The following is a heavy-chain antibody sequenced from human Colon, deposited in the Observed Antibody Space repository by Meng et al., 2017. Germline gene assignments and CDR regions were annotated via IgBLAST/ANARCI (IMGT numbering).Heavy chain of an antibody. CDR2: IAYNRKT. CDR3: ARVPVAHNWFDP. V-gene: IGHV1-18*04. Sequence: GLLVQSGAEFDKPWASVWVSCKASGYTLTTYGITWVRQAPGQGLEWLGWIAYNRKTNYAQNIQGRVTMTADTSTTTAYMELRSLRSDDTAVYYCARVPVAHNWFDPWGQGTLVTVSS. J-gene: IGHJ5*02. CDR1: GYTLTTYG. D-gene: IGHD5-12*01.